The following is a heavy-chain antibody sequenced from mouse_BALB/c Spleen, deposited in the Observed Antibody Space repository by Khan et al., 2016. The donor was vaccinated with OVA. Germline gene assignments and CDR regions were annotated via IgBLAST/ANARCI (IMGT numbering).Heavy chain of an antibody. J-gene: IGHJ3*01. CDR1: GFTFSNYA. CDR3: ARDYWFTY. V-gene: IGHV5-6-5*01. Sequence: EVELVESGGGLVKSGGSLKLSCATSGFTFSNYAMSWVRQTPEKRLEWVASISSGGSTYFPDSVKGRVTISRDNARNILYLQMSSLRSEDTAIYYCARDYWFTYWGQGTLVTVSA. CDR2: ISSGGST.